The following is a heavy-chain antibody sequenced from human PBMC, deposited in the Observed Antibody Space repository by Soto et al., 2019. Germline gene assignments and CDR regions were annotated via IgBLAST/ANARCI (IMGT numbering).Heavy chain of an antibody. J-gene: IGHJ4*02. V-gene: IGHV3-48*02. CDR1: GFTFSTYS. D-gene: IGHD6-6*01. Sequence: GGSLRLSCAVSGFTFSTYSMNWVRQAPGKGLEWVSYISSSSSTIYYADSVKGRFTISRDNAKNSLYLQMNSLRDEDTAVYYCAREYSSSSGRAFDYWGQGTLVTVSS. CDR3: AREYSSSSGRAFDY. CDR2: ISSSSSTI.